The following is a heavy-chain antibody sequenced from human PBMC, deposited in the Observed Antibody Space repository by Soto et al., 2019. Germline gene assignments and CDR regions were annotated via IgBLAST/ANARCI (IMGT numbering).Heavy chain of an antibody. J-gene: IGHJ4*02. CDR2: IGRTGIDR. Sequence: EVQLVESGGGLGKPGGSLRLSCAASGFSFSTSTMNWVRQAPGKGLEFVSAIGRTGIDRYYIDSVKGRFTISRDNAQNSLYLQMNSLRAEDTALYYCVCDDNRRYWGQGTLVTVSS. D-gene: IGHD1-1*01. V-gene: IGHV3-21*01. CDR1: GFSFSTST. CDR3: VCDDNRRY.